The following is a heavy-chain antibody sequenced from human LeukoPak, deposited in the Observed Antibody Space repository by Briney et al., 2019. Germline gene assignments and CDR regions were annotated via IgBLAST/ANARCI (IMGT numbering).Heavy chain of an antibody. Sequence: GGSLRLSCAASGFTFRRYWMSWARQASGKGLEWVANIKQDGSEKYYVDSVKGRFTISRDNAKNSLYLQMNSLRDEDTAVYYCVRDPGRSSNYWGQGTLVTVSS. CDR1: GFTFRRYW. D-gene: IGHD1-26*01. CDR3: VRDPGRSSNY. V-gene: IGHV3-7*01. J-gene: IGHJ4*02. CDR2: IKQDGSEK.